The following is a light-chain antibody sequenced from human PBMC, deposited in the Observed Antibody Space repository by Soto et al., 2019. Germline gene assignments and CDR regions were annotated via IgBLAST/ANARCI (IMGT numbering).Light chain of an antibody. J-gene: IGKJ4*01. Sequence: DIQMTQSPSSLSASVGDTITITCRASQTISRNLNWYQQKPGKAPKLLIHAASNLHSGVPSRFSGSGSGTDFTLTISSLQPEDSATDYCQQTYSTPVTFGGGTTVEI. CDR3: QQTYSTPVT. CDR1: QTISRN. CDR2: AAS. V-gene: IGKV1-39*01.